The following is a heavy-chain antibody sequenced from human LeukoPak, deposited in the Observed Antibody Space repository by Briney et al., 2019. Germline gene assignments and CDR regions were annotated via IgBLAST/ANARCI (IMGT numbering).Heavy chain of an antibody. J-gene: IGHJ6*03. Sequence: PGGSLRLSCAASGFTFSSYWMHWVRQAPGKGLVWVSRINSDGSSTSYADSVKGRFTISRDNAKNTLYLQMNSLRAEDTAVYYCARNGYSYGWVNYYYMDVWGKGTTVTVSS. CDR2: INSDGSST. V-gene: IGHV3-74*01. CDR1: GFTFSSYW. CDR3: ARNGYSYGWVNYYYMDV. D-gene: IGHD5-18*01.